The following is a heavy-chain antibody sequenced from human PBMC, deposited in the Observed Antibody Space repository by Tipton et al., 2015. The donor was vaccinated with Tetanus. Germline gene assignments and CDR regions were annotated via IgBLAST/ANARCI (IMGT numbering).Heavy chain of an antibody. J-gene: IGHJ6*04. V-gene: IGHV3-23*01. CDR3: AKEALGVLNL. Sequence: ALRLSCAASGLTSKRKTTKGAGKEQGNGLEWVAAISGRRPTAYKEEPVKGRFTISRDNSKNTLSLQLNSLRADDTAIYYCAKEALGVLNLWCKGTTVIVSS. CDR1: GLTSKRKT. D-gene: IGHD1-14*01. CDR2: ISGRRPTA.